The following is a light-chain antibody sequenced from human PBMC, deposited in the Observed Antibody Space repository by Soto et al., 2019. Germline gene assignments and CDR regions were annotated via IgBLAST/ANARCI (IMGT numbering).Light chain of an antibody. CDR2: EAY. Sequence: QSALTQPASVSGSPGQSITISCTGTISDFGSYNLVSWYQQHPGKAPKLMIYEAYKRPSGVSSRFSGSKSGNTASLTVSGLQAEDEADYYCCSYARNSAYVFGTGTKLTVL. V-gene: IGLV2-23*01. J-gene: IGLJ1*01. CDR1: ISDFGSYNL. CDR3: CSYARNSAYV.